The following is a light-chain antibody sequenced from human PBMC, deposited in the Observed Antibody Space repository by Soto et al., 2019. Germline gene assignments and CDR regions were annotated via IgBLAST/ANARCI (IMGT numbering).Light chain of an antibody. J-gene: IGKJ4*01. CDR3: HQYGTLPLS. V-gene: IGKV3-20*01. CDR2: GAS. CDR1: QSLGSTF. Sequence: EILLTQSPGTLSLSPGDRATLSSRASQSLGSTFLAWYQQKSGQSPRLLNYGASDRATDIPDRFSGSGSGADFTLTISRLEPEDFAVYFCHQYGTLPLSFGGGTKVEIK.